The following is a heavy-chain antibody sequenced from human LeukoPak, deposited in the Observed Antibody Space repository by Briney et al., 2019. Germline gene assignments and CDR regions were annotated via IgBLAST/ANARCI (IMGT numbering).Heavy chain of an antibody. CDR2: ITGSGSII. J-gene: IGHJ4*02. CDR3: ARGRRWLQPLDY. D-gene: IGHD5-24*01. CDR1: GFIFSDYY. V-gene: IGHV3-11*01. Sequence: GGSLRLSCAASGFIFSDYYMSWIRQAPGKGPEWVSYITGSGSIIYYVDSVKGRFTISRDNAKNSLYLQMNSLRVEDLGVYYCARGRRWLQPLDYWGQGTLVTVSS.